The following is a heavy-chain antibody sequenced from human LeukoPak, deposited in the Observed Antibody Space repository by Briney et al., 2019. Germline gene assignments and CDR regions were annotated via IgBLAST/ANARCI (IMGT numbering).Heavy chain of an antibody. Sequence: AGGSLRLSCAASGFTFDDYAMHWVRHAPGKGLEWAALISEDASITYYADSMKGRFTISRDNSKNTLYLQMNSLRAEDTAVYYCAKDRAEKYQLLEFFDYWGQGTLVTVSS. CDR2: ISEDASIT. CDR1: GFTFDDYA. CDR3: AKDRAEKYQLLEFFDY. J-gene: IGHJ4*02. D-gene: IGHD2-2*01. V-gene: IGHV3-43*02.